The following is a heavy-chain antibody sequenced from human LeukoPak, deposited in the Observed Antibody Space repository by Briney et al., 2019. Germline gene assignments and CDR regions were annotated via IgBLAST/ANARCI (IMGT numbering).Heavy chain of an antibody. D-gene: IGHD5-12*01. V-gene: IGHV3-23*01. CDR2: TSDSGAYT. J-gene: IGHJ4*02. CDR1: GFTFSSSA. Sequence: GGSLRLSCAASGFTFSSSAMSWVRQAPGKGLEWVSSTSDSGAYTFYTDSVKGRFTISRDNSKNTLYLQMNSLRAEDTAVYYCASRATHMVATEYWGQGTLVTVSS. CDR3: ASRATHMVATEY.